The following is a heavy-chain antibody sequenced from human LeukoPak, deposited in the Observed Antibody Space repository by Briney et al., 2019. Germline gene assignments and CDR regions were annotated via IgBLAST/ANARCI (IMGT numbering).Heavy chain of an antibody. D-gene: IGHD3-10*01. CDR1: GFTFSSYS. CDR3: ARALWSNTYYYGMDV. CDR2: ISSSSSYI. Sequence: GGSLRLSCAVSGFTFSSYSMNWVRQAPGKGLEWVSSISSSSSYIYYADSVKGRFTISRDNAKNSLYLQMNSLRAEDTAVYYCARALWSNTYYYGMDVWGQGTTVTVSS. V-gene: IGHV3-21*01. J-gene: IGHJ6*02.